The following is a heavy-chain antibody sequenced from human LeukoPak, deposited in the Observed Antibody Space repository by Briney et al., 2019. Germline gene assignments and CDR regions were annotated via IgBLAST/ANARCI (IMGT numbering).Heavy chain of an antibody. CDR3: ARRDTVTAFDY. J-gene: IGHJ4*02. Sequence: DSVKGRFAISRDNSKNTLYPQMNSLRAEDTAVYYCARRDTVTAFDYWGQGTLVTVSS. D-gene: IGHD2-21*02. V-gene: IGHV3-30*09.